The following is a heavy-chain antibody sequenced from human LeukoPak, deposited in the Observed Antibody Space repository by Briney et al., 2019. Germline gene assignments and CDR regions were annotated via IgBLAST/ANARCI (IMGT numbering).Heavy chain of an antibody. CDR2: TSGNGVKT. CDR3: ARDRSYAFDY. D-gene: IGHD3-16*01. V-gene: IGHV3-23*01. Sequence: GGSLRLSCAASGFTFASYAMSWVRQAPGKGLEWVSATSGNGVKTYYADSVKGRFTIPRDNSKNTLYLQMNSLRAEDMAVYYCARDRSYAFDYWGQGTLVTVSS. J-gene: IGHJ4*02. CDR1: GFTFASYA.